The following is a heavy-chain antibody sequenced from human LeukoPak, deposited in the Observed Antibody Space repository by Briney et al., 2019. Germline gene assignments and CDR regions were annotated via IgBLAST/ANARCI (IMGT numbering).Heavy chain of an antibody. J-gene: IGHJ6*02. V-gene: IGHV4-59*01. CDR1: GGSISSYY. Sequence: SETLSLTCTVSGGSISSYYWSWIRQPPGKGLEWIGYIYYSGSTNYNPSLKSRVTISVDTSKNQFSLQLSSVTAADTAVYYCARGRATYYDFWSGYYSHYYGMDVWGQGTTVTVSS. CDR2: IYYSGST. CDR3: ARGRATYYDFWSGYYSHYYGMDV. D-gene: IGHD3-3*01.